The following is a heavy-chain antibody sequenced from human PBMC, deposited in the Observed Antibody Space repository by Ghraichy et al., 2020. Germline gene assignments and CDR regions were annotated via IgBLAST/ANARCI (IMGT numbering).Heavy chain of an antibody. CDR2: INPNSGGT. J-gene: IGHJ5*02. CDR3: ARGHNWFDP. Sequence: ASVKVSCKTGRAHFCTPYTLLVLVCPLQLVKRKGWINPNSGGTNYPQKFQGRVTMTRDTSITTAYMELSRLRSDDTAVYYCARGHNWFDPWGQGTLVTVSS. CDR1: RAHFCTPY. V-gene: IGHV1-2*02.